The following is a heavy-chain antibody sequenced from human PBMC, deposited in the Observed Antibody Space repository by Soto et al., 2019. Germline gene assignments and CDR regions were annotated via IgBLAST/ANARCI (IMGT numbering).Heavy chain of an antibody. CDR1: GFTFSSYA. CDR2: ISGSGGST. D-gene: IGHD2-21*02. CDR3: AKDFVLGVTRPLAFDY. J-gene: IGHJ4*02. V-gene: IGHV3-23*01. Sequence: GGSLRLSCAASGFTFSSYAMSWVRQAPGKGLEWVSAISGSGGSTYYADSVKGRFTISRDNSKNTLYLQMNSLRAEDTAVYYCAKDFVLGVTRPLAFDYWGQGTLVTVSS.